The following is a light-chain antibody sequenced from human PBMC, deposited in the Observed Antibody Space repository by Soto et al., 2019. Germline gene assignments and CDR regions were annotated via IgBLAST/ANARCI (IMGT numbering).Light chain of an antibody. CDR3: QSYDSRLSAYYV. V-gene: IGLV1-40*01. Sequence: QSVLTQPPSVSGAPGHRVTISCTGSSSNIGAGYDVHWYQQLPGTAPKLLIYGNSNRPSGIPDRFSGSKSGTSASLAITGLQAEDEADYYCQSYDSRLSAYYVFGTGTKVTVL. CDR2: GNS. CDR1: SSNIGAGYD. J-gene: IGLJ1*01.